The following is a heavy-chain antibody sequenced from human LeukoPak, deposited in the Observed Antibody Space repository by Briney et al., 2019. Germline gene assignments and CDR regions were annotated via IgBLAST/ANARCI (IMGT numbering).Heavy chain of an antibody. Sequence: TAGGSLRLSCAASGFTFSSYSMNWVRQAPGKGLEWVSSISSSSSYIYYADSVKGRFTISRDNAKNSLYLQMNSLRAEDTAVYYCARDKLTGARVYYYYGMDVWGQGTTVTVSS. CDR2: ISSSSSYI. J-gene: IGHJ6*02. D-gene: IGHD3-9*01. V-gene: IGHV3-21*01. CDR3: ARDKLTGARVYYYYGMDV. CDR1: GFTFSSYS.